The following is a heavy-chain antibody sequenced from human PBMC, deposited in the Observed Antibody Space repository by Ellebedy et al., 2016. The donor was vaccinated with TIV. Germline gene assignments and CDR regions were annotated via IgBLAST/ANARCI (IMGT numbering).Heavy chain of an antibody. CDR3: ARDRTGDLDI. CDR1: GFTFSDYY. D-gene: IGHD3-16*01. CDR2: ISSGGSTM. Sequence: PGGSLRLSCAASGFTFSDYYMSWIRQAPGKGLEWVSYISSGGSTMKYADSAKGRFTISRDNADNSLYLQMNSLRADDTAVYYCARDRTGDLDIWGQGTMVTVSS. V-gene: IGHV3-11*04. J-gene: IGHJ3*02.